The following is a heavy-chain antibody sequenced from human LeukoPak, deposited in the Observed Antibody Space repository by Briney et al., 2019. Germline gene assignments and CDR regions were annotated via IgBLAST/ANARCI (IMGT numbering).Heavy chain of an antibody. Sequence: AGGSLRLSCAASGLTVSSNCMSWVRQAPGKGLEWVSFIYSGGSTYYTDSVKGRFTISRDNSKNTLYLQMNSLRAEDTAVYYCAREMSGSGMTYWGQGTQVTVSS. D-gene: IGHD3-10*01. CDR1: GLTVSSNC. J-gene: IGHJ4*02. CDR2: IYSGGST. CDR3: AREMSGSGMTY. V-gene: IGHV3-53*01.